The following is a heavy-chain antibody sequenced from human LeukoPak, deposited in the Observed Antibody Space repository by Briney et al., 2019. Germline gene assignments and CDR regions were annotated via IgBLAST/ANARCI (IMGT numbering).Heavy chain of an antibody. J-gene: IGHJ4*02. CDR3: AREGRLGGSSWPTNLDY. Sequence: PSETLSLTCTVSGGSITTDNYYWDWIRQSPGKELEWIGRIYTSGSTNYNPSLKSRVTISVDTSKNQFSLKLSSVTAADTAVYYCAREGRLGGSSWPTNLDYWGQGTLVTVSS. V-gene: IGHV4-61*02. CDR2: IYTSGST. D-gene: IGHD6-13*01. CDR1: GGSITTDNYY.